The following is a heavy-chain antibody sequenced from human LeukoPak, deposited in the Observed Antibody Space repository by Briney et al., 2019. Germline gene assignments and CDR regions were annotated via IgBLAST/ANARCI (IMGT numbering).Heavy chain of an antibody. V-gene: IGHV1-2*02. Sequence: EASVKVSCKASGYTFTGYYIHWVRQAPGQGLEWMGWINPNSGGTNYVQRFRGRVTVTRDTSISTAYMELSSLRSDDTAVYYCARAYTGFEAFDFWGQGTLVTVSS. D-gene: IGHD5-12*01. CDR1: GYTFTGYY. J-gene: IGHJ4*02. CDR3: ARAYTGFEAFDF. CDR2: INPNSGGT.